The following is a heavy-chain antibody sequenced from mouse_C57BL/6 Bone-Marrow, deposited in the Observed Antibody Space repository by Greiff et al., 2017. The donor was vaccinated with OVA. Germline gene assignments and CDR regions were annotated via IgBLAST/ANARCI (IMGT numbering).Heavy chain of an antibody. J-gene: IGHJ2*01. CDR3: ARKKETYYSNYGLFDY. Sequence: EVKLVESGPGLAKPSQTLSLTCSVTGYSITSDYWNWIRKFPGNKLEYMGYISYSGSTYYNPSLKSRISITRDTSKNQYYLQLNSVTTEDTATYYCARKKETYYSNYGLFDYWGQGTTLTVSS. CDR1: GYSITSDY. V-gene: IGHV3-8*01. CDR2: ISYSGST. D-gene: IGHD2-5*01.